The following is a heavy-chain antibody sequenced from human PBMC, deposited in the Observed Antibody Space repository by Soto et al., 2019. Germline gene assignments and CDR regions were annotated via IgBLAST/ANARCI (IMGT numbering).Heavy chain of an antibody. CDR2: INPNSGGT. D-gene: IGHD3-10*01. Sequence: ASVKVSCKASGYTFTGYYMHWVRQAPGQGLEWMGWINPNSGGTNYAQKFQGWVTMTRDTSISTAYMELSRLRSDDTAVYYCARAGRITMVRGVVGLNYWGQGTLVTVSS. CDR1: GYTFTGYY. J-gene: IGHJ4*02. V-gene: IGHV1-2*04. CDR3: ARAGRITMVRGVVGLNY.